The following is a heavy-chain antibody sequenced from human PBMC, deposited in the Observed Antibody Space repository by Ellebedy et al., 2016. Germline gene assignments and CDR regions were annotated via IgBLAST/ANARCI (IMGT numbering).Heavy chain of an antibody. D-gene: IGHD4-17*01. V-gene: IGHV4-39*01. Sequence: SETLSLTCTVSGGSISSSSYYWGWIRQPPGKGLEWIGSIYYSGSTYYNPSLKSRVTISVDTSKNQLSLKLSSVTAADTAVYYCARRMTTVTTFDYWGQGTLVTVSS. CDR3: ARRMTTVTTFDY. CDR2: IYYSGST. CDR1: GGSISSSSYY. J-gene: IGHJ4*02.